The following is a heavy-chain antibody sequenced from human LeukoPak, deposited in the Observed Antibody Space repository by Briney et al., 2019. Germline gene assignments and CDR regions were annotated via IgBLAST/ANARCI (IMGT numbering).Heavy chain of an antibody. J-gene: IGHJ4*02. CDR3: ARDWGSYRTFDY. V-gene: IGHV3-11*05. CDR1: GFTFSGYY. CDR2: ISSNSSYT. D-gene: IGHD1-26*01. Sequence: NPGGSLRLSCAASGFTFSGYYMSWIRQAPGKGLEWVSYISSNSSYTNYADSVKGRFTISRDNAKNSLYLQMNSLRADDTAVYYCARDWGSYRTFDYWGQGTLVTVSS.